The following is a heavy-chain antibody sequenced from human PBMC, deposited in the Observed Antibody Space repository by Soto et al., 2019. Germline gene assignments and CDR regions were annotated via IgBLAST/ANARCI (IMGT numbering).Heavy chain of an antibody. CDR1: GFSFSSYT. CDR2: ISSGSTTI. Sequence: EVQVVESGGGLVRPGGSLRLSCVASGFSFSSYTMHWVRQAPGRGLEWVSEISSGSTTISYADSVKGRFTVSRDNAKNSLYLQMNSLRVEDTAVYYCARVREYCSGGNCYETGSDYWGQGTLVTVSS. CDR3: ARVREYCSGGNCYETGSDY. D-gene: IGHD2-15*01. J-gene: IGHJ4*02. V-gene: IGHV3-48*01.